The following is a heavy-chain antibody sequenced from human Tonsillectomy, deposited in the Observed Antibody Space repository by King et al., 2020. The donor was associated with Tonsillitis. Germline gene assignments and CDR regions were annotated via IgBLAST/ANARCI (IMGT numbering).Heavy chain of an antibody. CDR2: IYYSGST. Sequence: LQLQESGPGLVKPSETLSLTCTVSGGSISSSNYYWGWIRHPPGKGLEWMGTIYYSGSTFYNPSLKSRVTISVDTSKNQFSLKMSSVTAADAAVYYCAGHATGTTSHIVSWGQGTLVTVSS. V-gene: IGHV4-39*01. CDR1: GGSISSSNYY. D-gene: IGHD1-7*01. CDR3: AGHATGTTSHIVS. J-gene: IGHJ4*02.